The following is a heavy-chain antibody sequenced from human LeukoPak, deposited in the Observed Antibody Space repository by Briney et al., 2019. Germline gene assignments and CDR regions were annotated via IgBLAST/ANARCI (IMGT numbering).Heavy chain of an antibody. J-gene: IGHJ4*02. CDR2: ISGSGGST. CDR1: GFTFSSYA. CDR3: AKTGSAGPWEPIDY. Sequence: GVLRLSCAASGFTFSSYAMSWVRQAPGKGLEWVSAISGSGGSTYYADSVKGRFTISRDNSKNTLYLQMNSLRAEDTAVYYCAKTGSAGPWEPIDYWGQGTLVTVSS. V-gene: IGHV3-23*01. D-gene: IGHD1-26*01.